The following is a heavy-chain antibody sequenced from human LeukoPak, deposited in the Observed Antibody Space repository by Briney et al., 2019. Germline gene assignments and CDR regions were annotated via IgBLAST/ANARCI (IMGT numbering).Heavy chain of an antibody. D-gene: IGHD7-27*01. Sequence: GASVKVPCKASGYTFTSYDINWVRQATGQGLEWMGWMNPNSGNTGYAQKFQGRVTMTRNTSISTAYMELSSLRSEDTAVYYCANLNWGTHDAFDIWGQGTMVTVSS. CDR2: MNPNSGNT. V-gene: IGHV1-8*01. CDR3: ANLNWGTHDAFDI. CDR1: GYTFTSYD. J-gene: IGHJ3*02.